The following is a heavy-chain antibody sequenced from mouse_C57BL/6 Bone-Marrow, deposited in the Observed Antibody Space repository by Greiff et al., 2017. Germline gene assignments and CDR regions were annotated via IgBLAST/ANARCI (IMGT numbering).Heavy chain of an antibody. CDR3: AREGYDYPWFAY. V-gene: IGHV1-69*01. CDR2: IDPSDSYT. J-gene: IGHJ3*01. Sequence: QVQLQQPGAELVMPGASVKLSCKASGYTFTSYWMHWVKQRPGQGLEWIGEIDPSDSYTNYNQKFKGKSTLTVDKSSSTAYMQLSSLTSEDSAVYYGAREGYDYPWFAYWGQGTLVTVSA. CDR1: GYTFTSYW. D-gene: IGHD2-4*01.